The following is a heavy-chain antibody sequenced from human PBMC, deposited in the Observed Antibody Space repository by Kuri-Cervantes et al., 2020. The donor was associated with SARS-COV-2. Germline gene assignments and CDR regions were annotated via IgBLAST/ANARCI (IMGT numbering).Heavy chain of an antibody. D-gene: IGHD3-9*01. CDR1: GFTFDDYA. J-gene: IGHJ2*01. CDR3: VRARNGDEIWTVAWYFDV. V-gene: IGHV3-9*01. Sequence: GGSLRLSCTVSGFTFDDYAMHWVRQAPGKGLEWVSGISWNSAFRVYVDSVKGRFTISRDNAKNSLFLQMNSLKAEDTALYYCVRARNGDEIWTVAWYFDVWGRGTLVTVSS. CDR2: ISWNSAFR.